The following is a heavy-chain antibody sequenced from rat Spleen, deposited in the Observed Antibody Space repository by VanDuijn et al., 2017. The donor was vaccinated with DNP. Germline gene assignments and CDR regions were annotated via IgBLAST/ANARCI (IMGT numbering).Heavy chain of an antibody. V-gene: IGHV5-7*01. D-gene: IGHD1-12*01. CDR1: GFIFSDHK. CDR3: ARHRTIMPYYYSMDA. CDR2: ISCDGSST. Sequence: EVQLVESGGGLVQPGRSLKLSCAASGFIFSDHKMAWVRQAPKKGLEWLATISCDGSSTYYRDSVKGRFIISRNNAKSTLYLQMDSLRSEDTATYYCARHRTIMPYYYSMDAWCQGASVTVSS. J-gene: IGHJ4*01.